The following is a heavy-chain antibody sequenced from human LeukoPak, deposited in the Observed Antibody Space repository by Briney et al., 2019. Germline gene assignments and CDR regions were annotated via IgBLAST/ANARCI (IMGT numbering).Heavy chain of an antibody. J-gene: IGHJ5*02. Sequence: GASVKVSCKASGYIFTSYPIHWVRQAPGQRLEWMGWINTGNGNTKYSQRFEGRVTVTTDTSAAAAYMELSSLRSEDTAVYYCARGYYDFWSGYYTDNWFDPWGQGTLVTVSS. V-gene: IGHV1-3*04. CDR2: INTGNGNT. CDR1: GYIFTSYP. D-gene: IGHD3-3*01. CDR3: ARGYYDFWSGYYTDNWFDP.